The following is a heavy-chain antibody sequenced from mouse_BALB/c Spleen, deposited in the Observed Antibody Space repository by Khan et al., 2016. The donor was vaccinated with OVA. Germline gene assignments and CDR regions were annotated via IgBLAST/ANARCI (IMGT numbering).Heavy chain of an antibody. D-gene: IGHD3-3*01. CDR2: ILPGRDPH. J-gene: IGHJ4*01. CDR3: ARGARTTYGMDY. CDR1: GYTFSNYW. Sequence: QVQLQQSGAELMKPGASVKISCKATGYTFSNYWIEWVKQRPGHGLVWIGEILPGRDPHTYTEYFKRKVTLSADTSSNTASMQLSSLTSEDSAVYYCARGARTTYGMDYWGQGTSVTVSS. V-gene: IGHV1-9*01.